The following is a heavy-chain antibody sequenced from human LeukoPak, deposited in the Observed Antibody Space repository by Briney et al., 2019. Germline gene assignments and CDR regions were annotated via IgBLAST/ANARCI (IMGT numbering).Heavy chain of an antibody. CDR3: ARAGFVVVPADRGSGMDV. CDR2: IKQDGSEK. D-gene: IGHD2-2*01. J-gene: IGHJ6*02. V-gene: IGHV3-7*01. CDR1: GFTFSSYW. Sequence: GGSLRLSCAASGFTFSSYWMSWVRQAPGKGLEWVANIKQDGSEKYYVDSVKGRFTISRDNAKNSLYLQMNSLRAEDTAVYYCARAGFVVVPADRGSGMDVWGQGTTVTVSS.